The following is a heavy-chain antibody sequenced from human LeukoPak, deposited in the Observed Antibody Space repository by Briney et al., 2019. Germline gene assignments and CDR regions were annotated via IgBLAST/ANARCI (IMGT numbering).Heavy chain of an antibody. CDR3: ARSTATYYYYYGMDV. CDR2: IYPDDSDT. CDR1: GYRFSNYW. D-gene: IGHD2-21*02. Sequence: GESLKISCQGSGYRFSNYWVAWVRQMPGKGLEWMGIIYPDDSDTRYSPSFQGQVTMSADKSINTAYLQWSSLKASDTAMYYCARSTATYYYYYGMDVWGQGTTVTVSS. J-gene: IGHJ6*02. V-gene: IGHV5-51*01.